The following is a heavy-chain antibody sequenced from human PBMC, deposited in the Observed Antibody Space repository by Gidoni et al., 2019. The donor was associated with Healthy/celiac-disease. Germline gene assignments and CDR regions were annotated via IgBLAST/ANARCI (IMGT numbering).Heavy chain of an antibody. CDR1: GFPFSSYS. V-gene: IGHV3-48*02. D-gene: IGHD1-1*01. Sequence: EVQLVESGGGLVQPGGSLRLSCAASGFPFSSYSMNWVRQAPGKGLEWVAYIISSISTIYYADSVKGRFTISKDNAKNSLYLQMNSLRDEETAVYYCARGVRRNSGTYRDWFDPWGQGTLVTVSS. J-gene: IGHJ5*02. CDR2: IISSISTI. CDR3: ARGVRRNSGTYRDWFDP.